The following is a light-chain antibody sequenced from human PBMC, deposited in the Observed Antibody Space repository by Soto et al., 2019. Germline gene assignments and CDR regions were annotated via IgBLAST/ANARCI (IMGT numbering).Light chain of an antibody. V-gene: IGKV1-39*01. CDR1: QSISSN. CDR3: QQSYSTPRT. J-gene: IGKJ1*01. CDR2: AAS. Sequence: DIQMTQSPSSLSASVGDRVTITCRASQSISSNLNWYQQKPGKAPKLLIYAASSLQSGVPSRFSGSGSGTDFTLTISSLQPEYFATYYCQQSYSTPRTFGQGNKVEIK.